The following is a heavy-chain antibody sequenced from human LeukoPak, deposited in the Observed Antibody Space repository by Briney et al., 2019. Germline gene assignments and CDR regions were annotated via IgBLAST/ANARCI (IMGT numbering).Heavy chain of an antibody. Sequence: SQTLSLTYAISGDSVSSNSAAWSWIRQSPSRGLEWLGRTYYRSKWYNDYAVSVKSRITINPDTSKNQFSLQLNSVTPEDTAVYYCARGAYDYVWGSYRSHFDYWGQGTLVTVSS. D-gene: IGHD3-16*02. CDR2: TYYRSKWYN. CDR1: GDSVSSNSAA. V-gene: IGHV6-1*01. CDR3: ARGAYDYVWGSYRSHFDY. J-gene: IGHJ4*02.